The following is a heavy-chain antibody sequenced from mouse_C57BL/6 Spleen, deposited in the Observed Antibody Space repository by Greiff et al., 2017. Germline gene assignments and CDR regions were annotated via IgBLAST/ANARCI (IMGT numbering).Heavy chain of an antibody. Sequence: VQLQQPGAELVKPGASVKLSCKASGYTFTSYWMHWVKQRPGQGLEWIGMIHPNSGSTNYNEKFKSKATLTVDKSSSTAYMQLSSLTSEDSAVYYWARHYRSVDYFDYWGQGTTLTVAA. CDR1: GYTFTSYW. D-gene: IGHD2-14*01. J-gene: IGHJ2*01. CDR3: ARHYRSVDYFDY. V-gene: IGHV1-64*01. CDR2: IHPNSGST.